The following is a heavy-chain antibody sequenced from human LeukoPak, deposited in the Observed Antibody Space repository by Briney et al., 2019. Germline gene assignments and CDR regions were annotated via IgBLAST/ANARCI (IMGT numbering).Heavy chain of an antibody. CDR3: ASIAARRDLRPPVP. V-gene: IGHV1-2*02. CDR1: GGTFSSYA. Sequence: ASVKVSCKASGGTFSSYAISWGGQAPGQRLEWMGWVNPNSGTTNCAQKFQGRVTMTRDTSISTAYMELNRLRSDDTAIYYCASIAARRDLRPPVPWGQGTLVTVSS. D-gene: IGHD6-6*01. CDR2: VNPNSGTT. J-gene: IGHJ5*02.